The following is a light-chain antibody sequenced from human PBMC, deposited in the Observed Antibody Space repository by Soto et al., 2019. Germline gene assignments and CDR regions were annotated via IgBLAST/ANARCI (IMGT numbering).Light chain of an antibody. V-gene: IGKV1-5*03. J-gene: IGKJ1*01. Sequence: DIQMTKSHCTLSASVGDRVTITCRASQSISSWLAWYQQKPGKAPKLLIYKASSLESGVPSRFSGSGSGTEFTLTISSLQPDDFATYYCQQYNSYSPWTFGQGTKVDI. CDR3: QQYNSYSPWT. CDR1: QSISSW. CDR2: KAS.